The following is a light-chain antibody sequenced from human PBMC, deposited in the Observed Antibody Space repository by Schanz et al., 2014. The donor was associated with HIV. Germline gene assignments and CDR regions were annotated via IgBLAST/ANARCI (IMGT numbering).Light chain of an antibody. CDR2: DVS. CDR1: SSDIGAYTY. CDR3: SSSSTTTCV. Sequence: QSALTQPASVSGSPGQSITISCTGTSSDIGAYTYVSWYQQHPGKAPKLIIYDVSSRPSGVSNRFSGSKSGNTASLTISGLQAEDEADYYCSSSSTTTCVFGGGTKLTVL. V-gene: IGLV2-14*01. J-gene: IGLJ3*02.